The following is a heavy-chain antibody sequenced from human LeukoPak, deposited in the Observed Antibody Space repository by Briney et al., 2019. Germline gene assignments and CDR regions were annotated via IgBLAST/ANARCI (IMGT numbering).Heavy chain of an antibody. CDR1: GLTFSSYG. V-gene: IGHV3-30*02. Sequence: GGSLRLSCAASGLTFSSYGMHWVRQAPGKGLEWVSFIRYDGSNEYYADSVRGRFTISRDNSKNTLYLQMNSLRAEDTALYYCARRGYHDYSGFDYWGQGTLVTVSS. CDR3: ARRGYHDYSGFDY. D-gene: IGHD1-26*01. CDR2: IRYDGSNE. J-gene: IGHJ4*02.